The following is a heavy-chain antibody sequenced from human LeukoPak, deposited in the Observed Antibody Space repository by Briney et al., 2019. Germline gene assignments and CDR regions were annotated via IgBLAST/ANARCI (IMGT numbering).Heavy chain of an antibody. CDR2: ISYDGSNK. V-gene: IGHV3-30-3*01. D-gene: IGHD6-6*01. J-gene: IGHJ4*02. CDR3: AKDLSSGPTDY. Sequence: PGGSLRLSCAASGFTFSSYAMHWVRQAPGKGLEWVAVISYDGSNKYYADSVKGRFTISRDNSKNTLYLQMNSLRAEDTAVYYCAKDLSSGPTDYWGQGTLVTVSS. CDR1: GFTFSSYA.